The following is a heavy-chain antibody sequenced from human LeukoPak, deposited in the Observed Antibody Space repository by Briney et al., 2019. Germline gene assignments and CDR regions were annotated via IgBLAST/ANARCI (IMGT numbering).Heavy chain of an antibody. Sequence: PGGSLRLSCAASGFTFSSYGMHWVRQAPGKGLEWVAVIWYDGSNKYYADSVKGRFTISRDNSKNTLYLQMNSLRAEDTAVYYCAREGGFLYYYYYYMDVWGKGTTVTVSS. CDR1: GFTFSSYG. CDR3: AREGGFLYYYYYYMDV. V-gene: IGHV3-33*01. J-gene: IGHJ6*03. D-gene: IGHD2/OR15-2a*01. CDR2: IWYDGSNK.